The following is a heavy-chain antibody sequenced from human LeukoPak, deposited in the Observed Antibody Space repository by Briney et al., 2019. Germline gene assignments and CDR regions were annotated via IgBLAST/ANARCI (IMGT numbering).Heavy chain of an antibody. V-gene: IGHV3-48*01. D-gene: IGHD3-10*01. CDR2: ITKDSDRR. CDR1: GFFFGGHA. Sequence: GGSLRLSCEASGFFFGGHAMHWLRQAPGKGLEWIAFITKDSDRRHYAESVEGRFTVSRDNAKSSLYLQMSSLRVEDTAIYYCARYHLGSYLREPFDHWGQESVVTVSS. CDR3: ARYHLGSYLREPFDH. J-gene: IGHJ4*02.